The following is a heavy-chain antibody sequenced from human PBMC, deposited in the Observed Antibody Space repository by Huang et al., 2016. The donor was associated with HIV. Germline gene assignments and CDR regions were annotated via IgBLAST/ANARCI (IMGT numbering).Heavy chain of an antibody. D-gene: IGHD3-22*01. V-gene: IGHV4-39*01. CDR1: GGSITRSSYY. Sequence: QLQLQGSGPGLVKPSETLSLTCTVSGGSITRSSYYWGWISQPPGKGLEWVGSIYYSVSTDYNPSLKSRVTVSVDTSKNQFSLKLSSVTAADTAVYYCARHFSYYDSSGYTPWDAFDIWGQGTMVTVSS. CDR2: IYYSVST. J-gene: IGHJ3*02. CDR3: ARHFSYYDSSGYTPWDAFDI.